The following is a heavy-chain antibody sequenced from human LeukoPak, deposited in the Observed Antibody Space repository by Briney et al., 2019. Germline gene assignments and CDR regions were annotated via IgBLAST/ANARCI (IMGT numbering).Heavy chain of an antibody. J-gene: IGHJ1*01. CDR2: ISSLGSYI. CDR3: ARETWLYTNG. CDR1: GFTFSSYS. D-gene: IGHD2-8*01. Sequence: GGSLRLSCAASGFTFSSYSMNWVRQAPGKGLEWVSSISSLGSYIYYADSVKGRFTISRDNAKNSLYLQMNSLRAEDTAVYYCARETWLYTNGGGQGTLVSVAS. V-gene: IGHV3-21*01.